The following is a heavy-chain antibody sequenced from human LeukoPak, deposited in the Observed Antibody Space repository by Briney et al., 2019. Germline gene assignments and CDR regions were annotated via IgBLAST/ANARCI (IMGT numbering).Heavy chain of an antibody. V-gene: IGHV3-20*04. J-gene: IGHJ4*02. CDR3: ATDSYVSGSYYRLFY. CDR2: INWNGGST. CDR1: GFTFDDYG. Sequence: GGSLRLSCATSGFTFDDYGMSWVRQAPGKGLEWVSGINWNGGSTGYADSVKGRFTISRDNAKNTLYLQMNNLRAEDTAIYYCATDSYVSGSYYRLFYWGQGTLVTVSS. D-gene: IGHD3-10*01.